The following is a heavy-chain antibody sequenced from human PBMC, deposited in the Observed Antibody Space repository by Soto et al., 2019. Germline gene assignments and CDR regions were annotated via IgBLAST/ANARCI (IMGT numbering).Heavy chain of an antibody. CDR2: IWYDGSNK. V-gene: IGHV3-33*01. J-gene: IGHJ4*02. CDR3: ARDNQLATAVDY. D-gene: IGHD5-12*01. CDR1: GFTFSSYG. Sequence: QVQLVESGGGVVQPGRSLRLSCAASGFTFSSYGMHWVRKAPGKGLEWVAVIWYDGSNKYYADSVKGRFTISRDNSKNTLYLQMNSLRAEDTAVYYCARDNQLATAVDYWGQGTLVTVSS.